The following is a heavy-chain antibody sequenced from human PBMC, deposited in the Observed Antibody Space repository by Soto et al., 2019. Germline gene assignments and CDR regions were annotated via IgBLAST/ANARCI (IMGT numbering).Heavy chain of an antibody. CDR3: VRTLAQGYTGNV. CDR2: IYDSGIT. Sequence: QVQLQESGPGLVKPSQTLSLACSVSGAIVTSGENYWSWVRQPPGRGLEWVGYIYDSGITYYTPALRSRVTLSLDRPNNAVSRKLSSVPAADTAVYFCVRTLAQGYTGNVWGDVAMVTVSS. D-gene: IGHD5-18*01. J-gene: IGHJ3*01. V-gene: IGHV4-30-4*01. CDR1: GAIVTSGENY.